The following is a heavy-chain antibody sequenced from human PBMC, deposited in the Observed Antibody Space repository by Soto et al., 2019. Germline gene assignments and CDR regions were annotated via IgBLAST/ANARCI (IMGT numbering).Heavy chain of an antibody. V-gene: IGHV1-2*02. CDR2: INPNSGVT. CDR1: GDGLEGYF. J-gene: IGHJ5*02. CDR3: AGSGGTILVPLS. D-gene: IGHD6-6*01. Sequence: SKARGDGLEGYFRWSAQQAPGEGLDWVGYINPNSGVTKYAPRFQGRVTMTRDTSIRTAYMDLNNLRSDDTAVYFCAGSGGTILVPLSWVPGTLVTVS.